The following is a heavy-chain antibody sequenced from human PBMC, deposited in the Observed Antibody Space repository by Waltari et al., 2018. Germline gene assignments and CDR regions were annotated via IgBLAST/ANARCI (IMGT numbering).Heavy chain of an antibody. CDR1: GGSFSGYY. D-gene: IGHD7-27*01. CDR2: INHSGST. CDR3: ARFALGNYYYYGMDV. V-gene: IGHV4-34*01. J-gene: IGHJ6*02. Sequence: QVQLQQWGAGLLKPSETLSLTCAVYGGSFSGYYWSWIRQPPGKGLEWIGEINHSGSTNYNPSLKSRGTISVDTSKNQFSLKLSSVTAADMAVYYCARFALGNYYYYGMDVWGQGTTVIVSS.